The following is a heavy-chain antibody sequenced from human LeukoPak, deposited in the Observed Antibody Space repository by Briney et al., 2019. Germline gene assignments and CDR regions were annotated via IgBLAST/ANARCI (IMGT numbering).Heavy chain of an antibody. CDR3: ARLFLDTAMVDY. CDR2: IRYDGSNK. D-gene: IGHD5-18*01. CDR1: GFTFSTFG. J-gene: IGHJ4*02. V-gene: IGHV3-30*02. Sequence: GGSLRLSCAAPGFTFSTFGMHWVRQAPGKGLEWVAFIRYDGSNKYYADSVKGRFTISRDNSKNTLFLQMNSLRAEDTAVYYCARLFLDTAMVDYWGQGTLVTVSS.